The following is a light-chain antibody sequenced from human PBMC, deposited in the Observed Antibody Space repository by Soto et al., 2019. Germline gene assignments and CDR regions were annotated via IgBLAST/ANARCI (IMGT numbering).Light chain of an antibody. CDR3: CSYASSRTYV. CDR1: SSDVGNYNL. CDR2: EGS. J-gene: IGLJ1*01. V-gene: IGLV2-23*01. Sequence: LTQPASVSGSPGQSITISCTGTSSDVGNYNLVSWYQHDPGKAPKLLIYEGSKRPSGVSDRFSGSKSGNTASLTISGLQAEDEADYYCCSYASSRTYVFGTGTKVTVL.